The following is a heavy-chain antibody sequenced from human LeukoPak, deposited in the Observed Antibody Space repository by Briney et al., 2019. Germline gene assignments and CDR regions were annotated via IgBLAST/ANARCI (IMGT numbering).Heavy chain of an antibody. CDR3: ARLKLLWSNYFDY. D-gene: IGHD2-2*01. CDR1: GFTFGSYW. Sequence: GGSLRLSCAASGFTFGSYWMSWVRQAPGKGLEWVANIKQDGSEKYYVDSVKGRFTISRDNAKNSLYLQMNSLRAEDTAVYYCARLKLLWSNYFDYWGQGTLVTVSS. CDR2: IKQDGSEK. V-gene: IGHV3-7*01. J-gene: IGHJ4*02.